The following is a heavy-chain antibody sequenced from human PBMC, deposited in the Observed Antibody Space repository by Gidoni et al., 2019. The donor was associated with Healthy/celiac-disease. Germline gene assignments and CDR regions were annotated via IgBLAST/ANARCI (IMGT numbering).Heavy chain of an antibody. J-gene: IGHJ1*01. Sequence: QVQLQQWGAGLLKPSEPLSLTCAVSGGSFSGYYWSLIRQPPGKGLVWIGEINHRGSTNYNPSLKSRVTRSVDTSKNQFSLKLSSVTAADTAVYYCARGGHYYDSSGYYSRSNEYFQHWGQGTLVTVSS. CDR2: INHRGST. V-gene: IGHV4-34*01. CDR3: ARGGHYYDSSGYYSRSNEYFQH. CDR1: GGSFSGYY. D-gene: IGHD3-22*01.